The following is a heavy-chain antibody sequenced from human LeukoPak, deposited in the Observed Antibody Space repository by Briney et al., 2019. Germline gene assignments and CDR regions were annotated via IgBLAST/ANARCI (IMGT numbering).Heavy chain of an antibody. J-gene: IGHJ4*02. D-gene: IGHD3-10*01. CDR3: AHRRPLYYGSGSRPFDY. Sequence: SGPTLVKPTQTLTLTCTFSGFSLSTSGVGVGWIRQPPGKALEWLALIYWNDDKRYSPSLKGRLTITKDTSKNQVVLTMTNMDPVDTATYYCAHRRPLYYGSGSRPFDYWGQGTLVTVSS. V-gene: IGHV2-5*01. CDR2: IYWNDDK. CDR1: GFSLSTSGVG.